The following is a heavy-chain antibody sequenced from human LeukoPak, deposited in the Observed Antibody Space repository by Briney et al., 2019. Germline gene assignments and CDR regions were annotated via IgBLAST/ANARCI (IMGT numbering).Heavy chain of an antibody. D-gene: IGHD3-22*01. CDR3: ARDPTYYDRSGYDY. Sequence: GGSLRLSCAASQFTFSSHWMSWFRQAPGKGLEWVANINQDGSEKYYVDCVKGRFTISRDNTKSSLFLQMNTLRPEDTAVYYCARDPTYYDRSGYDYWGQGTVVTVSS. V-gene: IGHV3-7*01. CDR2: INQDGSEK. J-gene: IGHJ4*02. CDR1: QFTFSSHW.